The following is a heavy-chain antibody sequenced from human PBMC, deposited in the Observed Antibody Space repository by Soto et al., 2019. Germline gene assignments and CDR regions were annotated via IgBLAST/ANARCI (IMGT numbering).Heavy chain of an antibody. CDR1: GFTFSSFW. V-gene: IGHV3-74*01. CDR3: ARGGVPAAMSY. D-gene: IGHD2-2*01. J-gene: IGHJ4*02. Sequence: EVQLVESGGGLVQPGGSLRLSCAASGFTFSSFWMHWVRQAPGEGLVWVSRINSDGSNTHYADSVKGRFTISRDNAKNTRYRQMNRLRAEDTAVYYCARGGVPAAMSYWGQGTLVTVSS. CDR2: INSDGSNT.